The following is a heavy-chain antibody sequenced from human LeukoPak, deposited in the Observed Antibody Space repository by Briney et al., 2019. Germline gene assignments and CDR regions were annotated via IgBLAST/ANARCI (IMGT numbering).Heavy chain of an antibody. J-gene: IGHJ5*02. V-gene: IGHV1-69*01. Sequence: VASVKVSCKASGGTFSSYAISWVRQAPGQGLEWMGGIIPIFGTANYAQKFQGRVTITADESTSTAYMELRSLRSEDTAVYYCASYRRFLECLSNTRDWFDPWGQGTLVTVSS. CDR1: GGTFSSYA. CDR3: ASYRRFLECLSNTRDWFDP. CDR2: IIPIFGTA. D-gene: IGHD3-3*01.